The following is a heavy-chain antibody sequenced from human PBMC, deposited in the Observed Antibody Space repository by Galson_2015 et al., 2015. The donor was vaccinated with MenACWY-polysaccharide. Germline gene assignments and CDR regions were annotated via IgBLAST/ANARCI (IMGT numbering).Heavy chain of an antibody. CDR3: ARRYSSGWYYFDT. D-gene: IGHD6-19*01. CDR2: INSSGST. V-gene: IGHV4-34*01. J-gene: IGHJ4*02. CDR1: GGSFSGYY. Sequence: ETLSLTCAVYGGSFSGYYYNWIRQPPGKGLEWIGEINSSGSTNYNPSLKSRVTISIDTFKNQFSLKVNSATAADTAVYYCARRYSSGWYYFDTWGQGTLVIVSS.